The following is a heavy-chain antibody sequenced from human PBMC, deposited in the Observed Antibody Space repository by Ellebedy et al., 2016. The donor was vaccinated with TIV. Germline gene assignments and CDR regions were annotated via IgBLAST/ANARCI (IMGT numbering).Heavy chain of an antibody. CDR1: GGSIGTYY. J-gene: IGHJ6*02. Sequence: GSLRLSXTVSGGSIGTYYWTWIRQPPGRGLEWIGSIFHSGNIHYNPSLKGRLTMSVNSSKNQFSLNLSSVTAADTAVYYCARDTMTVWGEGWYYGMDVWGQGTTVTVSS. CDR3: ARDTMTVWGEGWYYGMDV. V-gene: IGHV4-59*01. CDR2: IFHSGNI. D-gene: IGHD3-3*01.